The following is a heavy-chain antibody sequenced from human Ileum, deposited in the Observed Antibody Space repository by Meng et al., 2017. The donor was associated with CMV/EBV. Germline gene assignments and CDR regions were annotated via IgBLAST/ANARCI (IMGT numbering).Heavy chain of an antibody. CDR2: IRSAGCDK. V-gene: IGHV3-30*02. Sequence: GGSLRLSCAASGFSFNDYGFHWVRQAPGQGLEWVAFIRSAGCDKGCSDSVIGRFTISRDNSKNTVYLQMNSLKVDDTAVYYCAVLLPSPRSFDYWGHETRVTVSS. CDR3: AVLLPSPRSFDY. J-gene: IGHJ4*01. D-gene: IGHD2/OR15-2a*01. CDR1: GFSFNDYG.